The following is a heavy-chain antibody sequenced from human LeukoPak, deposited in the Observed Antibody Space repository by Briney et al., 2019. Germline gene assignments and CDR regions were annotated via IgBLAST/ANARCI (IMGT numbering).Heavy chain of an antibody. CDR3: ARDQTVPPGDGFEI. J-gene: IGHJ3*02. Sequence: GGSLRLSCAASGFTVSSNYMSWVRQAPGKGLEWVSVIYSGGSTYYADSVKGRFTISRDNSKNTLYLQMNSLRAEDTAVYYCARDQTVPPGDGFEISGQGTMVTVSS. CDR2: IYSGGST. V-gene: IGHV3-53*01. D-gene: IGHD4-17*01. CDR1: GFTVSSNY.